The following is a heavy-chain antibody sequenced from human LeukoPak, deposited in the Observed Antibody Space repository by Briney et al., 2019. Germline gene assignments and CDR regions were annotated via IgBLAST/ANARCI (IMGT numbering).Heavy chain of an antibody. CDR3: AGLEGRYSTDWFYFFDY. CDR1: GFTFSGFW. V-gene: IGHV4-4*02. CDR2: MYLGGTT. D-gene: IGHD6-19*01. Sequence: PGGSLRLSCAVSGFTFSGFWMSWLRQPPGKGLEWIREMYLGGTTNFNPSLKSRVTILIDKSKNQLSLQLTSVTAADTAVYYCAGLEGRYSTDWFYFFDYWGQGALVTVSS. J-gene: IGHJ4*02.